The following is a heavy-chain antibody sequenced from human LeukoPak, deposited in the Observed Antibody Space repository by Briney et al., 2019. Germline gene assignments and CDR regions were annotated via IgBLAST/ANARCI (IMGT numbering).Heavy chain of an antibody. D-gene: IGHD2-2*01. J-gene: IGHJ5*02. CDR3: AKDANRVDDWFDP. CDR2: ISGSGSST. Sequence: GGSLRLSCGASGFTFRSYAMSWVRQAPGKGLEWVSVISGSGSSTYYADSVKGRFTISRDNSKNTLYLQMNSLRAEDTAVYYCAKDANRVDDWFDPWGQGTLVTVSS. V-gene: IGHV3-23*01. CDR1: GFTFRSYA.